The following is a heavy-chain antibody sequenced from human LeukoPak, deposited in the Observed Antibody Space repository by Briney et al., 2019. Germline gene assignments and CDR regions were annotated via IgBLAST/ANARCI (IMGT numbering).Heavy chain of an antibody. D-gene: IGHD3-9*01. CDR1: GFTFDDYA. J-gene: IGHJ4*02. V-gene: IGHV3-9*01. CDR2: ISWNSGSI. Sequence: QAGGSLRLSCAATGFTFDDYAMHWVRQAPGKGLEWVSGISWNSGSIGYADSVKGRFTISRDNAKNSLYLQMNSLRAEDTAVYYCARTYYDILTAYNPYFDYWGQGTLVTVSS. CDR3: ARTYYDILTAYNPYFDY.